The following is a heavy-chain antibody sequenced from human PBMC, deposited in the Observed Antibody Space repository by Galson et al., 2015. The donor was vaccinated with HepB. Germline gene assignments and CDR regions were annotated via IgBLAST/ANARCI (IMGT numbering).Heavy chain of an antibody. CDR3: TTVGDWENYYFDY. D-gene: IGHD2-21*02. J-gene: IGHJ4*02. Sequence: SLRLSCAASGFTFNNAWMNWVRQAPGKGLEWVGRIKSKSDGGTANYAAPVKGRFTISRDDSKGTLYLQMNSLKTEDTAVYYCTTVGDWENYYFDYWGQGTLVTVSS. CDR2: IKSKSDGGTA. CDR1: GFTFNNAW. V-gene: IGHV3-15*07.